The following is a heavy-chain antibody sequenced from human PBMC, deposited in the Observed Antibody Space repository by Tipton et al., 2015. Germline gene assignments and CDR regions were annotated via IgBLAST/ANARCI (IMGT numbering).Heavy chain of an antibody. CDR3: TSGPLSMTSYYFDY. J-gene: IGHJ4*02. D-gene: IGHD3-22*01. V-gene: IGHV1-45*02. CDR2: ITPFNGNT. Sequence: QLVQSGPEVKKTGSLVKVSCKASGYTFTYRYLHWVRQAPGQALEWMGWITPFNGNTNYAQTFQDRVTITRDRSMSTASMELSSLRSEDTAMYYCTSGPLSMTSYYFDYWGQGTLVTVSS. CDR1: GYTFTYRY.